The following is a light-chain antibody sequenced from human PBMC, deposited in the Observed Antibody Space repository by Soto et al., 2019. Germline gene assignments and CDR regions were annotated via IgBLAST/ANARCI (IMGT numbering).Light chain of an antibody. V-gene: IGKV3-20*01. Sequence: EIVLTQSPGTLSLSPGERATLSCRASQSVSNNYLAWYQQKPGQAPRLLISGASNRATGIPDRFSGSGSGTDFTLAISRLEPEDFAVYYCQQYGTSPFTSGPGTKVDL. CDR1: QSVSNNY. J-gene: IGKJ3*01. CDR3: QQYGTSPFT. CDR2: GAS.